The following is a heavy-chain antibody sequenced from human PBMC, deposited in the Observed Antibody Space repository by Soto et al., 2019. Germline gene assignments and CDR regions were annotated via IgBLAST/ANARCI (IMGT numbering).Heavy chain of an antibody. CDR3: ARGRRIAAAGTNWFDP. J-gene: IGHJ5*02. D-gene: IGHD6-13*01. Sequence: ASVKVSCKASGYTFTGYYMHWVRQAPGQGLEWMGWINPNSGGTNYAQKFQGWVTMTRDTSISTAYMELSRLRSDDTAVYYCARGRRIAAAGTNWFDPWGQGTLVTVSS. V-gene: IGHV1-2*04. CDR1: GYTFTGYY. CDR2: INPNSGGT.